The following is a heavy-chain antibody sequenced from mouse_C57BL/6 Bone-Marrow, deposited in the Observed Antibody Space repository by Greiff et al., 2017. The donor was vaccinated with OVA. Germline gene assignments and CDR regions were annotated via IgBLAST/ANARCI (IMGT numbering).Heavy chain of an antibody. V-gene: IGHV5-16*01. D-gene: IGHD2-4*01. Sequence: DVHLVESEGGLVQPGSSMKLSCTASGFTFSDYYMAWVRQVPEKGLEWVANINYDGSSTYYLDSLKSRFIISRDNAKNILYLQMSSLKSEDTATYYCARGYDYPWDFDVWGTGTTVTVSS. CDR2: INYDGSST. CDR1: GFTFSDYY. J-gene: IGHJ1*03. CDR3: ARGYDYPWDFDV.